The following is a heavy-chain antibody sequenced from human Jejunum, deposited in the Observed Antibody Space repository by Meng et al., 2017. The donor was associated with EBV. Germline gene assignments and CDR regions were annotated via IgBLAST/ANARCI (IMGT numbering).Heavy chain of an antibody. CDR3: ARGDGYNLY. V-gene: IGHV1-8*01. Sequence: VQLVLSGSYVKKPGASVKVPCKASGYTFTTHHINWVRQATGQGLEYMGWMSPDNGDTGYAQNFQGRLTMTRDTSISTAYMELSSLTSDDTAVYYCARGDGYNLYWGQGTLVTVSS. J-gene: IGHJ4*02. CDR2: MSPDNGDT. D-gene: IGHD5-24*01. CDR1: GYTFTTHH.